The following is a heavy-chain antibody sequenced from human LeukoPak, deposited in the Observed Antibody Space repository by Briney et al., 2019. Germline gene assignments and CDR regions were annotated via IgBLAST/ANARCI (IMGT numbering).Heavy chain of an antibody. V-gene: IGHV3-53*01. CDR3: ARGRSRSSSGWYFDY. CDR2: IYAGGTT. Sequence: GGSLRLSCTASGFSVSGNFMTWVRQAPGKGLEWISFIYAGGTTSYADSVKGRFTLSRNNSKNTIYLQLNSLRVEDTAVYYCARGRSRSSSGWYFDYWGKGTLVTVSS. CDR1: GFSVSGNF. J-gene: IGHJ4*02. D-gene: IGHD3-22*01.